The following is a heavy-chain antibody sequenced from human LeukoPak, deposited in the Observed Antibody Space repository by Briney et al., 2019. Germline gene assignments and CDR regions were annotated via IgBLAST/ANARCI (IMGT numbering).Heavy chain of an antibody. CDR3: ARHSRDILTPMSLYYYYYMDV. CDR2: IYHSGST. J-gene: IGHJ6*03. D-gene: IGHD3-9*01. CDR1: GYSISSGYY. Sequence: SETLSLTCTVSGYSISSGYYWGWIRQPPGKGLEWIGSIYHSGSTYYNPSLKSRVTISVDTSKNQFSLKLSSVTAADTAVYYCARHSRDILTPMSLYYYYYMDVWGKGTTVTISS. V-gene: IGHV4-38-2*02.